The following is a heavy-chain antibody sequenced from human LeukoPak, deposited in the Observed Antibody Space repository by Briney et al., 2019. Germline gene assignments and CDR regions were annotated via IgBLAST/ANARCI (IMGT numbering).Heavy chain of an antibody. V-gene: IGHV4-59*01. Sequence: SETLSLTCTVSGGSISSYYWSWIRQPPGKGLEWIGYIYYSGSTNYNPSLKSRVTISVDTSKNQFSLKLSSVTAADTAVYYCARDGGSNYFDYWGQGTLVTVSS. CDR1: GGSISSYY. J-gene: IGHJ4*02. CDR2: IYYSGST. D-gene: IGHD3-16*01. CDR3: ARDGGSNYFDY.